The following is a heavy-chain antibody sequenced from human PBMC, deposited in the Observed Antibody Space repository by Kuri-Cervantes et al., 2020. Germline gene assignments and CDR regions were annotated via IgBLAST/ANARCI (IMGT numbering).Heavy chain of an antibody. J-gene: IGHJ4*02. V-gene: IGHV3-20*04. Sequence: GGSLRLSCEASGFTFSANAMTWVRQAPGKGLEWVAGISWNSGRIIYAESVKGRFIISRDNAKNSLYLQMNSLRAEDTAVYYCARAGRYYYDSSGYYYPFDYWGQGTLVTVSS. CDR2: ISWNSGRI. D-gene: IGHD3-22*01. CDR3: ARAGRYYYDSSGYYYPFDY. CDR1: GFTFSANA.